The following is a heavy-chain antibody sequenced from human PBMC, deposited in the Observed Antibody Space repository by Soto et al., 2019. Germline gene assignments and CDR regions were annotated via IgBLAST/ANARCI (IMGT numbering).Heavy chain of an antibody. CDR1: GFIFSNYA. J-gene: IGHJ4*02. CDR2: ISYDGNTQ. D-gene: IGHD1-26*01. V-gene: IGHV3-30-3*01. Sequence: QVQLVESGGGVVQPGGSLRLSCAASGFIFSNYAKQWVRQAPGKGLEWMAAISYDGNTQYYADSVRGRFTISRDNSKNTVYVQMISLRAEDTAVYYCARDLKGDTKLDYWGQGTLVTVSS. CDR3: ARDLKGDTKLDY.